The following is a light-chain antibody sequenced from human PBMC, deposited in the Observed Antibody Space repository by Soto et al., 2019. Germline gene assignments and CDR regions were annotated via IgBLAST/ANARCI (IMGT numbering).Light chain of an antibody. CDR2: DAS. Sequence: EIVLTQAPVTLSLSPGEGATLSCKASQNINTNLGWYQQKPGQAPRLLIYDASPRATGIPARFTGSGSGTDFTLTINSLEPEDFAVYYCQQRGNWPRTWAFGQGTKVEVK. CDR3: QQRGNWPRTWA. J-gene: IGKJ1*01. CDR1: QNINTN. V-gene: IGKV3-11*01.